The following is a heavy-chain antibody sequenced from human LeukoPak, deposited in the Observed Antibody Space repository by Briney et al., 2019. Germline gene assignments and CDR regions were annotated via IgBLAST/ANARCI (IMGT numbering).Heavy chain of an antibody. D-gene: IGHD4-17*01. J-gene: IGHJ5*02. V-gene: IGHV1-69*05. Sequence: GASVKVSCKASGGTFSSYAISWVRQAPGQGLEWMGGIIPIFGTANYAQKFQGRVTITTDESTSTAYMELSSLRSEDTAVYYCAREGGDYAGWFDPWGRGTLVTVSS. CDR3: AREGGDYAGWFDP. CDR2: IIPIFGTA. CDR1: GGTFSSYA.